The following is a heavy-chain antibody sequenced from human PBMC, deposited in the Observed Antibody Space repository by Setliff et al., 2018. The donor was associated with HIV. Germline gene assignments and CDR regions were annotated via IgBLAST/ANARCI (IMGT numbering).Heavy chain of an antibody. CDR1: GGSFSGYY. CDR3: ARGYGYYYDSSGYWRGPIDY. V-gene: IGHV4-34*01. Sequence: SETLSLTCAVYGGSFSGYYWTWIRQPPGKGLEWIGEITHSGSTNYNPSLETRVTISVDTSKNQFSLKLGSVTAADTAVYYCARGYGYYYDSSGYWRGPIDYWGQGTLVTVSS. CDR2: ITHSGST. J-gene: IGHJ4*02. D-gene: IGHD3-22*01.